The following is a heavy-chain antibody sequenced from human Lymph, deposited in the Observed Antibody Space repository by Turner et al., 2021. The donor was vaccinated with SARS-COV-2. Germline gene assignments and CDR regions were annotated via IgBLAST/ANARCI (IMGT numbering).Heavy chain of an antibody. D-gene: IGHD3-22*01. V-gene: IGHV3-30*04. Sequence: QVQLVESGGGVVQPGRSLRLSCAASGFTFSSYAMHWVRHAPGKGLEWVAFISYDESDKYYADSVKGRFTFSRDNSKNTLYLRMNSLRAEDTAVYNCARDRDSSGWVDYWGQGTLVTVSS. CDR1: GFTFSSYA. J-gene: IGHJ4*02. CDR2: ISYDESDK. CDR3: ARDRDSSGWVDY.